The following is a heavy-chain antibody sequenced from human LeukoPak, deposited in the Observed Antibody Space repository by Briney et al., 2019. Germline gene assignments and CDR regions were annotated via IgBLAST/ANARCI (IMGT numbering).Heavy chain of an antibody. D-gene: IGHD4-11*01. CDR2: ISWNSGNI. CDR1: GFTFDDYA. Sequence: GGSLRLSCAASGFTFDDYAMHWVRQAPGKGLEWVSGISWNSGNIAYADSVKGRFTIFRDNSRNTLYLQMNSLRAEDTAVYYCAKDPINYDYSPNWFDPWGQGTLVTVSS. V-gene: IGHV3-9*01. CDR3: AKDPINYDYSPNWFDP. J-gene: IGHJ5*02.